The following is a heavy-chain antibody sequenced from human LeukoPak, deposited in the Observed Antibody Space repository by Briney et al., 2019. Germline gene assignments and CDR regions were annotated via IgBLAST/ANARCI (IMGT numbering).Heavy chain of an antibody. Sequence: PSETLSLTCTVSGGSISSGSYYWSWIRQPAGKGLEWIGRIYTSGSTNYNPSLKSRVTISVDTSKNQFSLKLSSVTAADTAVYYCARDLGGTYYDFWSGQPSTATRGEYYFDYWGQGTLVTVSS. J-gene: IGHJ4*02. V-gene: IGHV4-61*02. CDR1: GGSISSGSYY. CDR2: IYTSGST. D-gene: IGHD3-3*01. CDR3: ARDLGGTYYDFWSGQPSTATRGEYYFDY.